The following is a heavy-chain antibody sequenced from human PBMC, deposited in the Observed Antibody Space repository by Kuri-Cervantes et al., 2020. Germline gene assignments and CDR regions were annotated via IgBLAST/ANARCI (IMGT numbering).Heavy chain of an antibody. CDR3: ARGSEGGGVGSD. V-gene: IGHV4-31*11. J-gene: IGHJ4*02. CDR1: AYSISSGYY. Sequence: SETLSLTCAVSAYSISSGYYWSWIRQHPGKGLEWIGYIYYSGSTYYNPSLKSRVTISVDTSKNQFSLKLSSVTAADTAVYYCARGSEGGGVGSDWGQGTLVTVSS. D-gene: IGHD2-8*02. CDR2: IYYSGST.